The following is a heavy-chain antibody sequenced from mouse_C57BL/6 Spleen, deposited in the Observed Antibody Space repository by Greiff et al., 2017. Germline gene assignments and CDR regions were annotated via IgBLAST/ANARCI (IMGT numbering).Heavy chain of an antibody. Sequence: VQLQQPGAELVRPGSSVKLSCKASGYTFTSYWMHWVKQRPIQGLEWIGNIDPSDSDTHYNQKFKDKATLTVDKSSSTAYMQLSSLTSEDSAVFNCARWYYCTFDYWGQGTTLTVSS. CDR1: GYTFTSYW. J-gene: IGHJ2*01. CDR2: IDPSDSDT. D-gene: IGHD1-1*01. V-gene: IGHV1-52*01. CDR3: ARWYYCTFDY.